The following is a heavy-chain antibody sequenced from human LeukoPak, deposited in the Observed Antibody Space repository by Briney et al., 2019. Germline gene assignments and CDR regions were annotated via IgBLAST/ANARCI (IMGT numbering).Heavy chain of an antibody. CDR2: ISGSGGST. D-gene: IGHD6-13*01. Sequence: GRSLRLSCAASGFTFSSYSMNWVRQAPGKGLEWVSAISGSGGSTYYADSVKGRFTISRDNSKNTLYLQMNSLRAEDTAVYYCAKGGGSSYFEYFQHWGQGTLVTVSS. CDR1: GFTFSSYS. V-gene: IGHV3-23*01. CDR3: AKGGGSSYFEYFQH. J-gene: IGHJ1*01.